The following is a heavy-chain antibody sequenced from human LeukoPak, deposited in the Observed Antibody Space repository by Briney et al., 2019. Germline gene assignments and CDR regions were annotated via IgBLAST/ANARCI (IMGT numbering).Heavy chain of an antibody. J-gene: IGHJ4*02. D-gene: IGHD5-18*01. CDR1: GFTFTSYD. V-gene: IGHV3-33*01. CDR2: IWYDGSNT. CDR3: ATGYNLDY. Sequence: PGGSLRLSCAASGFTFTSYDMHWVRQAPGKGLEWVALIWYDGSNTYYTDSVRGRFTISRDNSKSTLYLQMNSLRAEDTAVYYCATGYNLDYWGQGTLVTVSS.